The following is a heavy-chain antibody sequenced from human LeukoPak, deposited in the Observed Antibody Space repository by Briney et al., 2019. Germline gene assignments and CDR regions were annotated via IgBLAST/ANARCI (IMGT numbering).Heavy chain of an antibody. CDR1: GFTFSSYA. CDR3: AREEGYCSGGSCYRIFDY. J-gene: IGHJ4*02. CDR2: ISYDGSSK. D-gene: IGHD2-15*01. V-gene: IGHV3-30-3*01. Sequence: GGSLRLSCAASGFTFSSYAMHWVRQAPGRGLEWVAVISYDGSSKYYADSVKGRFTISRDNSKNTLYLQMNSLRAEDTAVYYCAREEGYCSGGSCYRIFDYWGQGTLVTVSS.